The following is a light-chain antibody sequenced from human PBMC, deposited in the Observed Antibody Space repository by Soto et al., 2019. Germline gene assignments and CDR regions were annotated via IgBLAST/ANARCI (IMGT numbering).Light chain of an antibody. CDR1: QTISSW. V-gene: IGKV1-5*03. Sequence: DVQMTQSPSTPSGSVGDRVTITCRASQTISSWLAWFQQKAGKAPKLLIYEASRLESGVPSRFSGSGSGTEFTLTISSLQPDDFATYYCQQYNSSFGQGTKVDI. CDR3: QQYNSS. J-gene: IGKJ2*01. CDR2: EAS.